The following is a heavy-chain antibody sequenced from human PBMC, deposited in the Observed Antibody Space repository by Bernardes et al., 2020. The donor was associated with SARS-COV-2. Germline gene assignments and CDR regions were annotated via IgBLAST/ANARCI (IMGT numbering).Heavy chain of an antibody. CDR3: ARGVGYSYGGGWFDP. CDR1: GYTFTSYD. V-gene: IGHV1-8*01. D-gene: IGHD5-18*01. Sequence: ASVKVSCKASGYTFTSYDINWVRQATGQGLEWMGWMNPNSGNTGFAQKFQGRVTMTWSTSISTAYMELSSLRSEDTAVYYCARGVGYSYGGGWFDPWGQGTLVTVSS. J-gene: IGHJ5*02. CDR2: MNPNSGNT.